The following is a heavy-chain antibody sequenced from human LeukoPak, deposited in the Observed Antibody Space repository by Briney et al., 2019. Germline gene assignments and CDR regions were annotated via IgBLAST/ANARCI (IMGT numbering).Heavy chain of an antibody. Sequence: PGGSLRLSCAASGFTFSSYGMHWVRQAPGKGLDWLAYIRNDGSNKYYAGSVKGRFTISRDNSKNTLYLQMNSLRAEDTAVYYCAKGTVTVPAVVDYWGQGTLVTVSS. CDR1: GFTFSSYG. CDR2: IRNDGSNK. D-gene: IGHD2-2*01. J-gene: IGHJ4*02. CDR3: AKGTVTVPAVVDY. V-gene: IGHV3-30*02.